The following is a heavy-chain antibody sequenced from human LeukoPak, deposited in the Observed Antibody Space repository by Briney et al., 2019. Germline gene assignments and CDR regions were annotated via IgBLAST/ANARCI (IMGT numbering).Heavy chain of an antibody. J-gene: IGHJ6*02. D-gene: IGHD3-10*01. CDR3: ARARGRMELWFGVYGMDV. CDR1: GGSFSGYY. CDR2: INHSGST. V-gene: IGHV4-34*01. Sequence: SETLSLTCAVYGGSFSGYYWSWIRQPPGKGLEWIGEINHSGSTNYNPSLKSRVTISVDTSKNQFSLKLSSVTAADTAVYYCARARGRMELWFGVYGMDVWGQGTTVTVSS.